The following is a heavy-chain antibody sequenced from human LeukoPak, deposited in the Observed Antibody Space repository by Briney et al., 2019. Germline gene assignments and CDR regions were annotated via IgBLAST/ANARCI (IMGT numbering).Heavy chain of an antibody. J-gene: IGHJ3*01. Sequence: GGSLTLSCAASGFTFSSYGMHWVRQAAGKGLEWVAFIRYDGSNKYYADSVKGRFTISRDNSKNTLYLQMNSLRAEDTAVYYCAKDRYYGSGSPPAAWGQGTMVTVSS. CDR2: IRYDGSNK. D-gene: IGHD3-10*01. CDR1: GFTFSSYG. CDR3: AKDRYYGSGSPPAA. V-gene: IGHV3-30*02.